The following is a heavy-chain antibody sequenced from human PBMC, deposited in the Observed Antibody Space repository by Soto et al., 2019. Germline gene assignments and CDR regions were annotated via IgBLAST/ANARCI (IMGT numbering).Heavy chain of an antibody. CDR2: ISSSSSYI. V-gene: IGHV3-21*01. CDR1: GFTFSSYS. CDR3: ARSYYDFWSGSRPGGMDV. D-gene: IGHD3-3*01. Sequence: SGGSLRLSCAASGFTFSSYSMNWVRQAPGKGLEWVSSISSSSSYIYYADSVKGRFTISRDNAKNSLYLQMNSLRAEDTAVYYCARSYYDFWSGSRPGGMDVWGQGTTVTVSS. J-gene: IGHJ6*02.